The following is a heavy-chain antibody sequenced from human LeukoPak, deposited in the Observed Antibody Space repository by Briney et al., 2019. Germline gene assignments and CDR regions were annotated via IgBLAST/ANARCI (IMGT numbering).Heavy chain of an antibody. Sequence: SVKVSCKASGGTFSSYAISWVRQAPGQGLEWMGGIIPIFGTANYAQKFQGRVTITADESTSTAYMELSGLRSEDTAVYYCASPPGITMVRGARSAFDIWGQGTMVTVSS. CDR1: GGTFSSYA. V-gene: IGHV1-69*13. D-gene: IGHD3-10*01. J-gene: IGHJ3*02. CDR3: ASPPGITMVRGARSAFDI. CDR2: IIPIFGTA.